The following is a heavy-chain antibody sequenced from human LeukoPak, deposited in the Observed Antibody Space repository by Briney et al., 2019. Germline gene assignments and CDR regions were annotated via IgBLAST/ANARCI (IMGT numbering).Heavy chain of an antibody. D-gene: IGHD3-22*01. CDR2: IHINTGNP. CDR1: GYTFTSYA. Sequence: ASVNVSHKASGYTFTSYALHGVRQAPAQGRAGMGWIHINTGNPTYAQGFTGRFVFSLDTSVSTAYLQVSRLNDEDTAVYYCASPGGYRCAFDIWGQGTMVTVSS. V-gene: IGHV7-4-1*02. J-gene: IGHJ3*02. CDR3: ASPGGYRCAFDI.